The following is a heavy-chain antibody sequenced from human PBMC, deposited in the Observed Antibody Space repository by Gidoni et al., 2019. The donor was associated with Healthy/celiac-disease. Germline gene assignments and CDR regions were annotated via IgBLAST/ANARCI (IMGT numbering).Heavy chain of an antibody. J-gene: IGHJ4*02. CDR3: AICSTSCYSLDY. CDR1: GGSFSGYY. D-gene: IGHD2-2*01. V-gene: IGHV4-34*01. Sequence: QVQLQQWGAGLLKPSETLSLTCAVYGGSFSGYYWSWIRQPPGKGLEWIGEINHSGSTNYNPSLKSRVTISVDTSKNQFSLKLSSVTAADTAVYYCAICSTSCYSLDYWGQGTLVTVSS. CDR2: INHSGST.